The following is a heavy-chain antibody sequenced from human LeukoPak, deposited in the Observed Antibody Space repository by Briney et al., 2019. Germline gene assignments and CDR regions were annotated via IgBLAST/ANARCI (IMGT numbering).Heavy chain of an antibody. J-gene: IGHJ6*02. D-gene: IGHD3-10*01. CDR3: ASSMVRGAPTLYYYYYGMDV. V-gene: IGHV4-31*03. CDR1: GGSISSGGYY. Sequence: PSETLSLTCTVSGGSISSGGYYWSWIRQHPGKGLEWIGYIYYSGSTYYNPSLKSRVTISVDTSKNQFSLKLSSVTAADTAVYYCASSMVRGAPTLYYYYYGMDVWGQGTTVTVSS. CDR2: IYYSGST.